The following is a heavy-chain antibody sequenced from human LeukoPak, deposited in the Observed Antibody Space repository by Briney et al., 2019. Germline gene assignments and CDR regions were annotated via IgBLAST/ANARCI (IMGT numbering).Heavy chain of an antibody. CDR1: GGSISSSSYY. V-gene: IGHV4-39*07. D-gene: IGHD3-22*01. CDR3: ARWEYYDSSGYYPPGDY. CDR2: IYYSGST. J-gene: IGHJ4*02. Sequence: PSETLSLTCTVSGGSISSSSYYWGWIRQPPGKELEWIGSIYYSGSTYYNPSLKSRITISVNTSKNQFSLKLSSVTAADTAVYYCARWEYYDSSGYYPPGDYWGQGTLVTVSS.